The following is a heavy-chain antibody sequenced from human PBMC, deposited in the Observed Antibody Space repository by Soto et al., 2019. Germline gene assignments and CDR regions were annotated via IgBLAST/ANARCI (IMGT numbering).Heavy chain of an antibody. CDR2: IYYSGST. CDR1: GGSISSYY. V-gene: IGHV4-59*01. D-gene: IGHD4-17*01. Sequence: KPSETLSLTCTVSGGSISSYYWSWIRQPPGKGLEWIGYIYYSGSTNYNPSLKSRVTISVDTSKNQFSLKLSSVTAADTAVYYCAREGYGDHGQGFFQHWGQGTLVTVSS. J-gene: IGHJ1*01. CDR3: AREGYGDHGQGFFQH.